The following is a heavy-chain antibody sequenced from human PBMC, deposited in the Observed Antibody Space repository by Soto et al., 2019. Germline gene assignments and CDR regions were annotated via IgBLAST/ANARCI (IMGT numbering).Heavy chain of an antibody. D-gene: IGHD6-19*01. J-gene: IGHJ6*02. CDR2: INHSGST. V-gene: IGHV4-34*01. Sequence: SETLSLTCAVYGGPFSGYYWSWIRQPPGKGLEWIGEINHSGSTNYNPSLKSRVTISVDTSKNQFSLKLSSVTAADTAVYYCARGGGGGGASSGWHRSYYYYYGMDVWGQGTTVTVSS. CDR1: GGPFSGYY. CDR3: ARGGGGGGASSGWHRSYYYYYGMDV.